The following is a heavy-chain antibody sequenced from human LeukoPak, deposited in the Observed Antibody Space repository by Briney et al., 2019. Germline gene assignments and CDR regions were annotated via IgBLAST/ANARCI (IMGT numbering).Heavy chain of an antibody. V-gene: IGHV4-59*01. CDR2: IYYSGST. CDR3: ARARSYGYKYFDY. J-gene: IGHJ4*02. D-gene: IGHD5-18*01. CDR1: GGSISSYY. Sequence: TSETLSLTCTVSGGSISSYYWSWIRQPPGKGLEWIGYIYYSGSTNYNPSLKSRVTISVDTSKNQFSLKLSSVTAADTAVYYCARARSYGYKYFDYWGQGTLVTVSS.